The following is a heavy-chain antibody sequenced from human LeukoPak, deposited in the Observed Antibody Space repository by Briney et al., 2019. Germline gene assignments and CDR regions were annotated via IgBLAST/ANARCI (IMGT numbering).Heavy chain of an antibody. CDR2: MNSSDTTI. J-gene: IGHJ5*01. CDR3: ARHSVASGWFYC. D-gene: IGHD6-6*01. Sequence: GGSLRLSCAASGFTFSSYGMHWVRQAPGKGLEWVSYMNSSDTTIYYADSVKGRFTISRDNAKNALYLQMNSLRAEDTAVYYCARHSVASGWFYCWGQGTLVTVSS. V-gene: IGHV3-48*04. CDR1: GFTFSSYG.